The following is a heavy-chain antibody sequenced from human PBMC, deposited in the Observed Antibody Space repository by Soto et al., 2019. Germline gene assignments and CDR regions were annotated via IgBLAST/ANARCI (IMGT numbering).Heavy chain of an antibody. D-gene: IGHD1-7*01. V-gene: IGHV5-51*01. CDR2: IYPGDSDT. CDR1: GDSFTSYW. J-gene: IGHJ4*02. CDR3: SIHFWEDDGTTDGY. Sequence: GESLKISCKGSGDSFTSYWIRCGRQMPGKGREGMGIIYPGDSDTRYSPSFQGQVTISPDKSISTAYLQWSSLKASDTAMYYCSIHFWEDDGTTDGYWGQGTLVTVSS.